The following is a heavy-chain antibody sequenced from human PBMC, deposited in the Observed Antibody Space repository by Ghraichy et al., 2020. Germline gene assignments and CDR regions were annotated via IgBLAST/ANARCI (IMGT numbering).Heavy chain of an antibody. V-gene: IGHV4-38-2*01. D-gene: IGHD3-10*01. CDR3: ARQLRGPLGQDNWFDP. J-gene: IGHJ5*02. CDR1: GYSISNGYY. Sequence: SETLSLTCAVSGYSISNGYYWGWIRQPPGKGLEWIGTIYHSGSTYYNPSLKSRVTISVDPSKNQFSLKVSSVTAADTAVYYCARQLRGPLGQDNWFDPWGQGTLVTVSS. CDR2: IYHSGST.